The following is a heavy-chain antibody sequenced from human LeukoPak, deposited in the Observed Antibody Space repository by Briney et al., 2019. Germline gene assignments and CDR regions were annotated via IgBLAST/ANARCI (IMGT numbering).Heavy chain of an antibody. CDR2: ISYDGSNK. CDR1: GFTFSSYG. Sequence: PGGSLRLSCAASGFTFSSYGMHWVRQAPGKGLEWVAVISYDGSNKYYADSVKGRFTISRDSSKNTLYLQMNSLRAGDAAVYYCAKAPVTTCSGAYCYPFDYWSQGTLVTVSS. D-gene: IGHD2-15*01. CDR3: AKAPVTTCSGAYCYPFDY. V-gene: IGHV3-30*18. J-gene: IGHJ4*02.